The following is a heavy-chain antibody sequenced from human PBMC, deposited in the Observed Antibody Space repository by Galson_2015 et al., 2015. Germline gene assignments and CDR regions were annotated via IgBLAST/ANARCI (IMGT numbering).Heavy chain of an antibody. V-gene: IGHV3-7*04. CDR1: GFTFGDYW. D-gene: IGHD2-2*01. CDR3: ARDPLAVIVPTANFDY. Sequence: SLRLSCAASGFTFGDYWMSWVRQAPGKGLEWVAHLNQDGSEKYYVDSVKGRFTISRDNTKNSLYLQMNSLRAEDTAVYYCARDPLAVIVPTANFDYWGQGTLVTVSS. J-gene: IGHJ4*02. CDR2: LNQDGSEK.